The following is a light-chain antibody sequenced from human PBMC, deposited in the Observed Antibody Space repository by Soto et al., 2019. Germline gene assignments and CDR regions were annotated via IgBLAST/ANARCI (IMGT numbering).Light chain of an antibody. CDR2: EAS. CDR3: QQCNSYPWT. V-gene: IGKV1-5*03. J-gene: IGKJ1*01. CDR1: QSIGNW. Sequence: IRMTQSPSTQSASIGDRVIITCRASQSIGNWLAWYQQKPGRAPKLLMYEASSLESGVPSRFSGSGSGTEFTLTISGLQPDEFATYYCQQCNSYPWTFGQGTKVEIK.